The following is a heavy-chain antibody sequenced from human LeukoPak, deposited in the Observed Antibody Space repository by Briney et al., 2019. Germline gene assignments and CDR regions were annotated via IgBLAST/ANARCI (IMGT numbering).Heavy chain of an antibody. CDR3: ARCWQQLVFFDGMDV. CDR2: ISYDGSNK. CDR1: GFTFSSYA. J-gene: IGHJ6*02. D-gene: IGHD6-13*01. V-gene: IGHV3-30*04. Sequence: GGSLRLSCAASGFTFSSYAMHWVRQAPGKGLEWVAVISYDGSNKYYADSVKGRFTISKDNSKNTLYLQMNSLRAEDTAVYYCARCWQQLVFFDGMDVWGQGTTVTVSS.